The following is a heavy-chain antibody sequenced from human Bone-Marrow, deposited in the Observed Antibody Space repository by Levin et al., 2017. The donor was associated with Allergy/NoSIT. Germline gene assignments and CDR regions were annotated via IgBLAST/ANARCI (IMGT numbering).Heavy chain of an antibody. D-gene: IGHD3-10*01. CDR3: ARKYSYVSRSLHYLDY. V-gene: IGHV7-4-1*02. J-gene: IGHJ4*02. Sequence: ASVKVSCKASGYTFTMFSIIWVRQAPGQGLEWMGWIDTSAGKPTYAQDFTGRFVFSLDTSVSTAYLQISSLEADDTAVYYCARKYSYVSRSLHYLDYWGQGSLVTVSS. CDR2: IDTSAGKP. CDR1: GYTFTMFS.